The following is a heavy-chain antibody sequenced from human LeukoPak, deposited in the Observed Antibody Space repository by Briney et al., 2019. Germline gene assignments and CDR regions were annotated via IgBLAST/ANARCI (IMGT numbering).Heavy chain of an antibody. Sequence: VASVKVSCKASGYTFTSYGISWVRQAPGQGLEWMGWISAYNGNTNYAQKLQGRVTMTTDTSTSTAYMELRSLRSDGTAVYYCARAYSSGSYYPFDYWGQGTLVTVSS. D-gene: IGHD3-10*01. CDR3: ARAYSSGSYYPFDY. CDR1: GYTFTSYG. CDR2: ISAYNGNT. J-gene: IGHJ4*02. V-gene: IGHV1-18*01.